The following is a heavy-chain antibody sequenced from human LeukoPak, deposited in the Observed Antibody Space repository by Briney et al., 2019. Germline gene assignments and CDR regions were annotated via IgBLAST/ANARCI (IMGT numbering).Heavy chain of an antibody. CDR3: AKSNGYGLVDI. V-gene: IGHV4-59*04. CDR2: IFYSGGT. CDR1: GFTFSSYW. J-gene: IGHJ3*02. D-gene: IGHD3-10*01. Sequence: GSLRLSCVASGFTFSSYWMSWVRQAPGKGLEWIGNIFYSGGTYYSPSLTSRVTISLDTSRNQFSLKLNSVTAADTAVYYCAKSNGYGLVDIWGQGTMVTVSS.